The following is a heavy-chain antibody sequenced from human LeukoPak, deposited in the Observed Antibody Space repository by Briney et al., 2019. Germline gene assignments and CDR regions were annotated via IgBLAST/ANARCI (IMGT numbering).Heavy chain of an antibody. CDR3: ARFGVVSGRGFDY. D-gene: IGHD3-3*01. CDR2: INPNTGDT. V-gene: IGHV1-2*02. CDR1: GYTFTGYY. Sequence: GASVKVSCKASGYTFTGYYMHWVRQAPGQGLEWMGWINPNTGDTNYAQKLQGRVTMTTDTSTSTAYMELRSLRSDDTAVYYCARFGVVSGRGFDYWGQGTLVTVSS. J-gene: IGHJ4*02.